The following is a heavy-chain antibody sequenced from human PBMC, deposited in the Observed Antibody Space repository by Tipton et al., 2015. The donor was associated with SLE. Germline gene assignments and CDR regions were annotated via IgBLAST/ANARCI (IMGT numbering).Heavy chain of an antibody. CDR2: IYYSGST. D-gene: IGHD3-16*01. CDR3: AGAVCRNYFDY. J-gene: IGHJ4*02. Sequence: LRLSCTVSGGSISSGGYYWSWIRQHPGKGLEWIGYIYYSGSTYYNPSLKSRVTISVDTSKNQFSLKLSSVTVADTAVYYCAGAVCRNYFDYWGQGTLVTVSS. V-gene: IGHV4-31*03. CDR1: GGSISSGGYY.